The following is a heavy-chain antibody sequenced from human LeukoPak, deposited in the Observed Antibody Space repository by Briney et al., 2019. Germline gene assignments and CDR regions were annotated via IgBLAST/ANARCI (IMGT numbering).Heavy chain of an antibody. J-gene: IGHJ4*02. D-gene: IGHD3-10*01. CDR2: ISGSDGST. CDR1: GYTFITYT. V-gene: IGHV3-23*01. CDR3: AKAMVRGVIIKYDY. Sequence: GGSLRLSRADSGYTFITYTIRGVRPAPGEGLEWVSAISGSDGSTYYADSVNGRFTMSIDNSKNTLYLQMNSLRAEDTVVYHCAKAMVRGVIIKYDYWGQGTLVTVSS.